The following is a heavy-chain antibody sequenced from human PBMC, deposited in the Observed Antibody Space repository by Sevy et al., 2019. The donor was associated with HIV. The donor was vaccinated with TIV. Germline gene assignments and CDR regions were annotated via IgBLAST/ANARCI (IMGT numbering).Heavy chain of an antibody. J-gene: IGHJ4*02. Sequence: SETLSLTCAVSGDSFSNSNWWSWVRQPPGKGLEWIGEVSYSGAANYNPSLKSRVTISLDKSTNEISLKLSSVTAADTAIYYWAREGTATSFDSWGQGKVVNVS. CDR2: VSYSGAA. D-gene: IGHD2-21*02. CDR3: AREGTATSFDS. V-gene: IGHV4-4*02. CDR1: GDSFSNSNW.